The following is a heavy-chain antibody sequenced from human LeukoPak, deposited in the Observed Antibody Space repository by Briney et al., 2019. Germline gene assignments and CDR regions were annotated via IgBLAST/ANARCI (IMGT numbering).Heavy chain of an antibody. V-gene: IGHV3-66*01. CDR1: GFTFSNAW. J-gene: IGHJ4*02. D-gene: IGHD3-22*01. Sequence: GSLRLSCAASGFTFSNAWMSWVRQAPVKGLEWVSVIYSGGSTYYADSVKGRSAISRDNSKNTLYLQMNGLRAEDTAVYYCARDHYYDSSGYSDYWGQGTLVTVSS. CDR3: ARDHYYDSSGYSDY. CDR2: IYSGGST.